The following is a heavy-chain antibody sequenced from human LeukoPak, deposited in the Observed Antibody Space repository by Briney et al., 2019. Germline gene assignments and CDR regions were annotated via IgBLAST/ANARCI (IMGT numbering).Heavy chain of an antibody. CDR2: ISYDGSNK. J-gene: IGHJ4*02. V-gene: IGHV3-30*03. Sequence: GGSLRLSCATSGFTFSSYGMHWVRQAPGKGLEWVAVISYDGSNKYYADSVKGRFTISRDNSKNTLYLQMNSLRAEDTAVYYCARAGIAAPVDYWGQGTLVTVSS. CDR3: ARAGIAAPVDY. D-gene: IGHD6-25*01. CDR1: GFTFSSYG.